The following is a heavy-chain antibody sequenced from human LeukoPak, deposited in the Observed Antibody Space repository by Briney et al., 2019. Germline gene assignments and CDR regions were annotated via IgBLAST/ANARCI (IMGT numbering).Heavy chain of an antibody. V-gene: IGHV1-69*13. Sequence: ASAKVSCKASGGTFSSYAISWVRQAPGQGLEWMGGIIPIFGTANYAQKFQGRVTITADESTSTAYMELSSLRSEDTAVYYCARLTLKAILTGYHKDDAFDIWGQGTMVTVSS. CDR3: ARLTLKAILTGYHKDDAFDI. J-gene: IGHJ3*02. CDR2: IIPIFGTA. D-gene: IGHD3-9*01. CDR1: GGTFSSYA.